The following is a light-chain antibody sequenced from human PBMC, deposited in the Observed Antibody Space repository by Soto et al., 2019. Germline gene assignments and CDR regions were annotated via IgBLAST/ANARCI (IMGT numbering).Light chain of an antibody. J-gene: IGKJ1*01. CDR3: QQYNNWPPWT. Sequence: EIVMTQSPATLSLSPGERATLSCRASQSVSSNLAWYQQKPGQAPRLLIYGASTRAPGIPARFSGSGSGTEFTLTISSLQSEDFAVYYCQQYNNWPPWTFGQGTKVEIK. V-gene: IGKV3-15*01. CDR2: GAS. CDR1: QSVSSN.